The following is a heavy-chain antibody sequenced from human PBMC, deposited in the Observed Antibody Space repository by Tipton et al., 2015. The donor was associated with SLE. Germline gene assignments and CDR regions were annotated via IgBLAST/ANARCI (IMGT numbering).Heavy chain of an antibody. Sequence: TLSLTCAVYGGSFSGYYWSWIRQPPGKGLEWIGEINHSGSTNYKPSLKSRVTISVDTSMNQFSLKLSSVTAADSAVYYCARTGYSSSWLYFQHWGQGTLVTVSS. CDR2: INHSGST. V-gene: IGHV4-34*01. CDR1: GGSFSGYY. J-gene: IGHJ1*01. D-gene: IGHD6-13*01. CDR3: ARTGYSSSWLYFQH.